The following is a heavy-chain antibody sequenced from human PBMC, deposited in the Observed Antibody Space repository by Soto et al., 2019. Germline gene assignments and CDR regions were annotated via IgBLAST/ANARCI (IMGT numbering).Heavy chain of an antibody. CDR2: IKQDGSEK. CDR3: ARIRCSSTSCYAYYYYGMDV. Sequence: EVQLVESGGGLVQPGGSLRLSCAASGFTFSSYWMSWVRQAPGKGLEWVANIKQDGSEKYYVDSVKGRFTISRDNAKNSLYLQMNSLRAEDTAVYYCARIRCSSTSCYAYYYYGMDVWGQGTTVTVSS. V-gene: IGHV3-7*03. CDR1: GFTFSSYW. D-gene: IGHD2-2*01. J-gene: IGHJ6*02.